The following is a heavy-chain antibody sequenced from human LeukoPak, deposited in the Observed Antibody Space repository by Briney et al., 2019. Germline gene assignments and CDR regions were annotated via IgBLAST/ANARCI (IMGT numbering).Heavy chain of an antibody. CDR2: IDHENGEE. Sequence: ASVKVSCKVSGYSLSELLIHWVRQPLGKGLEWMAGIDHENGEEVSAQNFQGGVTVAKDTSTDTAHMELSGQKSDDSAIYYCATEGDYSLDYWGQGTLVIVSS. CDR3: ATEGDYSLDY. V-gene: IGHV1-24*01. J-gene: IGHJ4*02. CDR1: GYSLSELL. D-gene: IGHD2-15*01.